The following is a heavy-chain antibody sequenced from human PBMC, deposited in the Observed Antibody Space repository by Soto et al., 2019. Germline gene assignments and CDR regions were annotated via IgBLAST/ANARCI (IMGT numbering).Heavy chain of an antibody. CDR1: GFPFSNAW. J-gene: IGHJ4*02. Sequence: VQQVESGGGLVKPGGSLRLSCVASGFPFSNAWMSWVRQAPGKGLEWVGRIRAETDGGTTDYAAPVEGSFTISRDDSKNTLYLHMNSLKTEDAAGSFCTAWLLIRGQGTLVTVSS. CDR3: TAWLLI. D-gene: IGHD6-19*01. CDR2: IRAETDGGTT. V-gene: IGHV3-15*01.